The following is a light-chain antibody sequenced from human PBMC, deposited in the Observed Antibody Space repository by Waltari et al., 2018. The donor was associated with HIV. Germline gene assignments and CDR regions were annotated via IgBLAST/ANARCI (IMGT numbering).Light chain of an antibody. Sequence: SYELNQPPSVSVSPGQTASITCSGAKLGDKYACWYQQKPGQSPGLVMYQATKRPSEIPERFSGSNSGNTATLTISGTQAMDEADYYCQAWDSSTVVFGGGTKLTVL. V-gene: IGLV3-1*01. J-gene: IGLJ2*01. CDR1: KLGDKY. CDR2: QAT. CDR3: QAWDSSTVV.